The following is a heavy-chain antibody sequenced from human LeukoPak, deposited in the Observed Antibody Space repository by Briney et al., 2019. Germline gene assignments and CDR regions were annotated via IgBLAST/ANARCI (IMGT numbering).Heavy chain of an antibody. V-gene: IGHV3-74*01. J-gene: IGHJ4*02. CDR2: TNSDGSST. D-gene: IGHD2-15*01. Sequence: GGSPRLSCAASGFTFSSYWMHWVRQAPGKGLVWVSRTNSDGSSTSYADSVKGRFTISRDNAKNTLYLQMNSLRAEDTAVYYCARLYCSGGSCYLDYWGQGTLVTVSS. CDR1: GFTFSSYW. CDR3: ARLYCSGGSCYLDY.